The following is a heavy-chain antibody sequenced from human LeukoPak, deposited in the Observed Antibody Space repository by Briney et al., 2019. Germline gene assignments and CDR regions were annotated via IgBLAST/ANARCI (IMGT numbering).Heavy chain of an antibody. Sequence: ASVKVSCKASGYTFTSYDINWVRQATGQGLEWMGWMNPNSGNTGYAQKFQGRVTVTRNTSISTAYMELSSLRSEDTAVYYCARVVPAVTGSDYWGQGTLVTVSS. V-gene: IGHV1-8*01. D-gene: IGHD2-2*01. CDR2: MNPNSGNT. CDR3: ARVVPAVTGSDY. J-gene: IGHJ4*02. CDR1: GYTFTSYD.